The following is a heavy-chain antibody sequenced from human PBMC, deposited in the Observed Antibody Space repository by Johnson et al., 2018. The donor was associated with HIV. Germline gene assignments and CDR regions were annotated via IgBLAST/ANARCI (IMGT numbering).Heavy chain of an antibody. J-gene: IGHJ3*02. CDR1: GFTFSNYA. CDR2: ISYDGGIK. D-gene: IGHD5-12*01. V-gene: IGHV3-30-3*01. CDR3: ASIYSGYDNDAFDI. Sequence: QVQLVESGGGVVQPGRSLRLSCAASGFTFSNYAVHWVRQAPGKGLEWVALISYDGGIKHYADSVKGRFTISRDNSKNTLYLQMNSLRAEDTAVYYCASIYSGYDNDAFDIWGQGTMVTVSS.